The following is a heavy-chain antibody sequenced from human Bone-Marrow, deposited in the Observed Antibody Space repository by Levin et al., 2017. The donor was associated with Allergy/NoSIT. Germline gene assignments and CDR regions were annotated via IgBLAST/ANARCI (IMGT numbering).Heavy chain of an antibody. V-gene: IGHV3-30*18. J-gene: IGHJ4*02. CDR1: GFNFGTYG. CDR2: IAYDGTNE. D-gene: IGHD3-22*01. CDR3: AKDGLIYYDSSGYHSGTHDCDS. Sequence: GESLKISCAASGFNFGTYGMNWVRQAPGKGLQWVAVIAYDGTNEYYADSVKGRFTISRDNSKNTLYLQMNSLRAEDTAVYYCAKDGLIYYDSSGYHSGTHDCDSWDLGTLVTVSS.